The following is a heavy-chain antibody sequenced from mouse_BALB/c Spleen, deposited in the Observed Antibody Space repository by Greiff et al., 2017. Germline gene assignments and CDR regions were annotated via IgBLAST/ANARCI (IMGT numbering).Heavy chain of an antibody. J-gene: IGHJ4*01. Sequence: QVQLQQSGAELMKPGASVKISCKATGYTFSSYWIEWVKQRPGHGLEWIGEILPGSGSTNYNEKFKGKATFTADTSSNTAYMQLSSLTSEDSAVYYCASPHQLWSYAMDYWGQGTSVTVSS. CDR1: GYTFSSYW. D-gene: IGHD1-1*02. V-gene: IGHV1-9*01. CDR3: ASPHQLWSYAMDY. CDR2: ILPGSGST.